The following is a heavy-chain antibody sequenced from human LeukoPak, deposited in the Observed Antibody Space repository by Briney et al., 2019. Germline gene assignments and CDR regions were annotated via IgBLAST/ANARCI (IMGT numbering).Heavy chain of an antibody. D-gene: IGHD4-23*01. V-gene: IGHV3-30-3*01. CDR2: ISYDGSNK. Sequence: GGSLRLSCAASGFTFSSYAMSWVRQAPGKGLEWVAVISYDGSNKYYADSVKGRFTISRDNSKNTLYLQMNSLRAEDTAVYYCAREVVTQENWFDPWGQGTLVTVSS. CDR3: AREVVTQENWFDP. CDR1: GFTFSSYA. J-gene: IGHJ5*02.